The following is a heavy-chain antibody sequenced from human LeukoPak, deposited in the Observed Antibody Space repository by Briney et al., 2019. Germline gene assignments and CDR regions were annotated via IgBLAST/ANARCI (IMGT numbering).Heavy chain of an antibody. Sequence: ASVKVSCKASGYSFTNFGVTWVRQAPGQGLDWMGWISGYNGDTNYAQRFQGRVTMTTDSSTSTGYMELKNLRSDDTATFYCVRAPADPLRPFGMNVWGQGTTVIVSS. V-gene: IGHV1-18*01. CDR2: ISGYNGDT. J-gene: IGHJ6*02. D-gene: IGHD3-16*01. CDR3: VRAPADPLRPFGMNV. CDR1: GYSFTNFG.